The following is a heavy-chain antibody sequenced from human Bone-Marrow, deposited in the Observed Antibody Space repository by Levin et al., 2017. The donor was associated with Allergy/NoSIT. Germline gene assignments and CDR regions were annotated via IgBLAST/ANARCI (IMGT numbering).Heavy chain of an antibody. CDR1: GYSFTDSF. CDR2: INPQSGGT. V-gene: IGHV1-2*02. D-gene: IGHD3-10*01. Sequence: KRGESLKISCKASGYSFTDSFIHWVRQAPGQGLEWMGYINPQSGGTYYAQNFQGTVTMTRDTSTTTAYMELSRLRSDDTAVYYCARDPVYVAGIPQPDAFDMWGQGTMVTVSS. CDR3: ARDPVYVAGIPQPDAFDM. J-gene: IGHJ3*02.